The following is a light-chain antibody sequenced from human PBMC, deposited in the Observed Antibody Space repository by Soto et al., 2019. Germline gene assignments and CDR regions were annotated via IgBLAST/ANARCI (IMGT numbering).Light chain of an antibody. Sequence: EIVMTQSPATLSVSPGERATLSCRASQSVSTSLDWYQQKPGQAPRLLIYGASTRATGIPARFSGSGSGTEFTITISSRQPEDFAVYYCQQYNIWPPSLTFGGGTQVEIK. J-gene: IGKJ4*01. CDR2: GAS. CDR1: QSVSTS. V-gene: IGKV3-15*01. CDR3: QQYNIWPPSLT.